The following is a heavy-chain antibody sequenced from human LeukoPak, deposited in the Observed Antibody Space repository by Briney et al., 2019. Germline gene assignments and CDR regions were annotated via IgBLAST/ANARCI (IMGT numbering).Heavy chain of an antibody. CDR3: ARGTYYDFWSGYFQNNWFDP. V-gene: IGHV4-61*02. D-gene: IGHD3-3*01. CDR1: GGSISSGSYY. CDR2: IYTSGST. J-gene: IGHJ5*02. Sequence: SETLSLTCTVSGGSISSGSYYWSWIRQPAGKGLEWIGRIYTSGSTNYNPSLKRRVTISVDTSKNQFSLKLSSVTAADTAVYYCARGTYYDFWSGYFQNNWFDPWGQGTLVTVSS.